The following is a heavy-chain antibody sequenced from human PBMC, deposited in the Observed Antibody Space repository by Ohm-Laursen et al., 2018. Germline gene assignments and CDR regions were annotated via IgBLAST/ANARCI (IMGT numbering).Heavy chain of an antibody. D-gene: IGHD3-10*01. CDR1: GFTFSHYW. CDR3: ARDSGDRVLGS. Sequence: GSLRLSCAASGFTFSHYWMHWVRQAPGKGLVWISYIDIDGTRTNYADSVRGRFTISRDNGKLSLQMNSLTAEDTAIYYCARDSGDRVLGSWGQGTLVTVSS. CDR2: IDIDGTRT. J-gene: IGHJ5*02. V-gene: IGHV3-74*01.